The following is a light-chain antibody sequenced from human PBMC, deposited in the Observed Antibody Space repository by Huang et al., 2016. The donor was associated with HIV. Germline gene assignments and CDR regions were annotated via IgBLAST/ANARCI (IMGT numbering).Light chain of an antibody. Sequence: DVVLTQSPLSLPVTLGQPASISCRSSQSLVHSDGNTYLNWFQQRPGQSPRRLIYTVSSRDSGVPDRFSGSGSGTDFTLEISRVEAEDVGVYYCMQNTHWPPTFGQGTKVEIK. CDR1: QSLVHSDGNTY. V-gene: IGKV2-30*02. CDR3: MQNTHWPPT. J-gene: IGKJ1*01. CDR2: TVS.